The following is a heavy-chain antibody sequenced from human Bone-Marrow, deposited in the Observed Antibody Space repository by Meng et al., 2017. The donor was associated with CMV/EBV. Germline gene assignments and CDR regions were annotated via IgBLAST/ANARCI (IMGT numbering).Heavy chain of an antibody. CDR2: IYTSGST. J-gene: IGHJ5*02. CDR1: GGSISSYY. V-gene: IGHV4-4*07. D-gene: IGHD3-16*01. CDR3: ARDLTFRGFDP. Sequence: ESLKISCAVSGGSISSYYWSWIRQPAGKGLEWIGRIYTSGSTNYNPSLKSRVTMSVDTSKNQFSLKLSSVTAADTAVYYCARDLTFRGFDPWGQGTLVTVSS.